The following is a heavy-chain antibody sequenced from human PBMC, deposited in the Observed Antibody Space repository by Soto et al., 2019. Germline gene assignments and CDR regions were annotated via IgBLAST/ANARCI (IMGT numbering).Heavy chain of an antibody. CDR1: GFTFSSYA. V-gene: IGHV3-23*01. Sequence: EVQLLESGGGLVQPGGSLRLSCAASGFTFSSYAMSWVRQAPGKGLEWVSAISGSGGSTYYADSVKGRFTISRDNSKNTLYLQMNSLRAEDTAVYYCTGGRHIVVVVAATGNWFDPWGKGTLVTVSS. D-gene: IGHD2-15*01. CDR2: ISGSGGST. CDR3: TGGRHIVVVVAATGNWFDP. J-gene: IGHJ5*02.